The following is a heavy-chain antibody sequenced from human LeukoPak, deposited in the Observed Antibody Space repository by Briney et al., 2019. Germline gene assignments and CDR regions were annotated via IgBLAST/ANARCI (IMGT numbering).Heavy chain of an antibody. CDR3: ARRRYSGYDY. CDR1: RYIFTGYY. CDR2: INPNSGGP. V-gene: IGHV1-2*02. D-gene: IGHD5-12*01. Sequence: ASAKVSCKASRYIFTGYYMHWVRQAPGQGLEWMGWINPNSGGPNYGQKFQGRVTMTRDTSISTAYMELRRLRSDDTAVYYCARRRYSGYDYWGQGTLVTVSS. J-gene: IGHJ4*02.